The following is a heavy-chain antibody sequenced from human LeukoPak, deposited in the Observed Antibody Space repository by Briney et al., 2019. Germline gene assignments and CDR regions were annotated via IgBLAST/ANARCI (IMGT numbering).Heavy chain of an antibody. V-gene: IGHV4-4*07. J-gene: IGHJ4*02. CDR1: GGSTSNSF. CDR3: ARAPSGCGGTCALDY. D-gene: IGHD2-15*01. Sequence: SETLSLTCTVSGGSTSNSFWSWIRQPAGKGLEWIGRIYTDGSTNSNPSLRSRLTMSLDTSKDQFSLKLTSVTAADTAVYFCARAPSGCGGTCALDYWGQGTLVTVSS. CDR2: IYTDGST.